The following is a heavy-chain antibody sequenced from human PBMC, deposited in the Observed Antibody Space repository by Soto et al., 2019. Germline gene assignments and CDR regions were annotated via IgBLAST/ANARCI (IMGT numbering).Heavy chain of an antibody. Sequence: QVQLQESGPGLVKPSQTLSLTCTVSGGSISSGDYYWSWIRQPPGKGLEWIGYIYYSGGTYYNPSLKSRVTLSVATSKDPFSLKLSSVTAADTAVYYCARGLLHNWFDPWGQGTLVTVSS. D-gene: IGHD2-21*02. CDR2: IYYSGGT. V-gene: IGHV4-30-4*01. CDR3: ARGLLHNWFDP. J-gene: IGHJ5*02. CDR1: GGSISSGDYY.